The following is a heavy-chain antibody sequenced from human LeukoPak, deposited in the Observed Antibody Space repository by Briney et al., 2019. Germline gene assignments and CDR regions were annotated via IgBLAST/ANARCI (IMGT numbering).Heavy chain of an antibody. Sequence: SLKVSCKASGCTFSSYAISCVLQAPGQRLQWRGRIVPILGIANYAQKFQGRVTITADKSTSTAYMELSSLRSEDTAVYYCARGLITMVRGVIYSGLDYWGQGTLVTVSS. CDR2: IVPILGIA. J-gene: IGHJ4*02. V-gene: IGHV1-69*04. CDR3: ARGLITMVRGVIYSGLDY. D-gene: IGHD3-10*01. CDR1: GCTFSSYA.